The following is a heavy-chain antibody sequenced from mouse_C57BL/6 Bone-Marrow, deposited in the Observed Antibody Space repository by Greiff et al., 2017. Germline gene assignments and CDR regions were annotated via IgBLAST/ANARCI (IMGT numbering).Heavy chain of an antibody. CDR1: GYTFTDYY. CDR2: INPYNGGT. V-gene: IGHV1-19*01. D-gene: IGHD2-5*01. Sequence: VQLQQSGPVLVKPGASVKMSCKASGYTFTDYYMNWVKQSHGKSLEWIGVINPYNGGTSYNQKFKGKATLTVDKSSSTAYMELNSLTSEDSAVYYGARSAYYSNWGFAYWGQGTLVTVSA. J-gene: IGHJ3*01. CDR3: ARSAYYSNWGFAY.